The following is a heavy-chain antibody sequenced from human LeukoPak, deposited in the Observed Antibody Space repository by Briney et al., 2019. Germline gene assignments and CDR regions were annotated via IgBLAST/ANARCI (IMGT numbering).Heavy chain of an antibody. J-gene: IGHJ4*02. Sequence: ASVKVSCKASGGTFSSYAISWVRQAPGQGLEWMGGIIPIFGTANYAQKFQGRVTITADESTSTAYMELSSLRSEDTAVYYCARKAHHYYDSSGYYLTLDYWGQGTLVTVSS. CDR3: ARKAHHYYDSSGYYLTLDY. CDR2: IIPIFGTA. V-gene: IGHV1-69*13. CDR1: GGTFSSYA. D-gene: IGHD3-22*01.